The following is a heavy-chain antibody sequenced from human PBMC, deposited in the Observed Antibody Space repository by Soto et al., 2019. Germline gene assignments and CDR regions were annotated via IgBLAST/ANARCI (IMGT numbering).Heavy chain of an antibody. CDR3: ARVYPGY. J-gene: IGHJ4*02. CDR1: GFIFVAHA. Sequence: GGSLRLSCAASGFIFVAHAMNWVRQAPGKGLEWVSYISSSSSTIYYADSVKGRFTISRDNAKNSLYLQMNSLRDEDTAVYYCARVYPGYWGQGTLVTVSS. V-gene: IGHV3-48*02. CDR2: ISSSSSTI.